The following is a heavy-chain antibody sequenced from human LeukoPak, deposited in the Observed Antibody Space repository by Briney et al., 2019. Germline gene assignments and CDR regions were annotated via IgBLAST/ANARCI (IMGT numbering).Heavy chain of an antibody. V-gene: IGHV3-23*01. Sequence: GGSLRLSCAASGFTFSSYAMSWVRQAPGKGLEWVSAISGSGGSTYYADSVKGRFTSSRDNSKNTLYLQMNSLRAEDTAVYYCAKETYDYVWGSYGFLGFDYWGQGTLVTVSS. J-gene: IGHJ4*02. CDR1: GFTFSSYA. CDR3: AKETYDYVWGSYGFLGFDY. CDR2: ISGSGGST. D-gene: IGHD3-16*02.